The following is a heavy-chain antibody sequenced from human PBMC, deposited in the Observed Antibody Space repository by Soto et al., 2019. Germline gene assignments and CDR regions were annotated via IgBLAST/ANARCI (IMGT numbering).Heavy chain of an antibody. Sequence: QVQLQESGPGLVKPSGTLSLTCAVSGGSISSSNWWSWVRQPPGKGLEWIGEIFHGGNTNYHPSLKSRVTRAGDECNDRFSLKLSSVTAADAAVYYCARRVYGDWYFDLWGRGTLVTVSS. CDR1: GGSISSSNW. V-gene: IGHV4-4*02. CDR3: ARRVYGDWYFDL. D-gene: IGHD3-10*01. J-gene: IGHJ2*01. CDR2: IFHGGNT.